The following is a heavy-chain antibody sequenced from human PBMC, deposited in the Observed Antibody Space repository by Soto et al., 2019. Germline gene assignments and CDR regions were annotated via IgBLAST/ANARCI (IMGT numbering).Heavy chain of an antibody. CDR2: INGGNGNT. CDR3: AMTLNGYFYGMDV. J-gene: IGHJ6*02. Sequence: QVQLVQSGAEEKKPGASVKVSCMPSGHSFSTYAMNWVRQAPGQRLEWMGWINGGNGNTRLSQKFQDRVTMTRDTPASTAYMELSTLRSDDTAVYYCAMTLNGYFYGMDVWGQGTTVTVSS. D-gene: IGHD2-21*02. V-gene: IGHV1-3*05. CDR1: GHSFSTYA.